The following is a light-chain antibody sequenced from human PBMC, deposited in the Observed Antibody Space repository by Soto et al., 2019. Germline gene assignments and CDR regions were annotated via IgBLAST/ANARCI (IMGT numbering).Light chain of an antibody. CDR1: QSISSW. J-gene: IGKJ1*01. CDR2: DAS. Sequence: DIQMTQSPSTLSASVGDRVTITCRASQSISSWLAWYQQKPGKAPKLLIFDASSLEGGVPSRFSGSGSGTEFALTISSLLPDDYATYYCQEYNGYSTFGQGTKV. V-gene: IGKV1-5*01. CDR3: QEYNGYST.